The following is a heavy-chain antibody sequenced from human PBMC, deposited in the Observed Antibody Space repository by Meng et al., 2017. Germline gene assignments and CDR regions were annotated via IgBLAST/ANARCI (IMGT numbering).Heavy chain of an antibody. CDR3: ARGRSGTWPWYFDL. D-gene: IGHD1-1*01. CDR1: GGSFSGYS. J-gene: IGHJ2*01. Sequence: QVQLQQCGAGLLKPSETLSLTCAVYGGSFSGYSWSWIRQPPGKGLEWIGEINHSGSTNYNPSLKSRVTISVDTSKNQFSLKLSSVTAADTAVYYCARGRSGTWPWYFDLWGRGTLVTVSS. CDR2: INHSGST. V-gene: IGHV4-34*01.